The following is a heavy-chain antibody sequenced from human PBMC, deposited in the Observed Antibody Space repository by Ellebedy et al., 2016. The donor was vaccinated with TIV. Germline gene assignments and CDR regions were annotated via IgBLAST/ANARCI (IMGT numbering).Heavy chain of an antibody. CDR2: ISYDGSNK. D-gene: IGHD3-16*01. CDR1: GFTFSSYA. J-gene: IGHJ6*02. V-gene: IGHV3-30*01. CDR3: ARALTLGGMDV. Sequence: PGGSLRPSCAASGFTFSSYAMHWVRQAPGKGLEWVAVISYDGSNKYYADSVKGRFTISRDNSKNTPYLQMNSLRAEDTAVYYCARALTLGGMDVWGQGTTVTVSS.